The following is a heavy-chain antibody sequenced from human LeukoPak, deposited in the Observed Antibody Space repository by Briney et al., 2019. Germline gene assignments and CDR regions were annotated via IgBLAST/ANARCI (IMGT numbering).Heavy chain of an antibody. CDR1: GGSFSGYY. Sequence: PSETLSLTCAVYGGSFSGYYWSWIRQPPGKGLEWIGEINHSGSTNYNPSLKSRVTISVDTSKNQFSLKLSSVTAADTAVYYCARGVGGWLRFFDYWGQGTLVTVSS. D-gene: IGHD5-12*01. CDR2: INHSGST. CDR3: ARGVGGWLRFFDY. J-gene: IGHJ4*02. V-gene: IGHV4-34*01.